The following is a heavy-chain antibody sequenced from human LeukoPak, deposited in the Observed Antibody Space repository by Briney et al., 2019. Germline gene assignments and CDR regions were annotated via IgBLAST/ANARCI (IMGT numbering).Heavy chain of an antibody. J-gene: IGHJ5*02. Sequence: PSETLSLTYTVSGGSISSSSYYWGWIRQPPGKGLEWIGSIYYSGSTYYNPSLKSRVTISVDTSKNQFSLKLSSVTAADTAVYYCARSTTSWYGNWFDPWGQGTLVTVSS. D-gene: IGHD6-13*01. CDR2: IYYSGST. V-gene: IGHV4-39*07. CDR3: ARSTTSWYGNWFDP. CDR1: GGSISSSSYY.